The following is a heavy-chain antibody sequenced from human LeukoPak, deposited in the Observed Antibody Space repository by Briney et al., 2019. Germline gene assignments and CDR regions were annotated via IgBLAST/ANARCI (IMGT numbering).Heavy chain of an antibody. Sequence: KAAETVSLPCTVSGSISGYYWSWIRQPPGKGLEWIGYIYTSGSTNYNPALETRVTISVDTSKNQFSMDLSSVTAADTAVYYCARQKCTSASCLTKNAFDIWGQGTMVTVSS. CDR2: IYTSGST. CDR3: ARQKCTSASCLTKNAFDI. CDR1: GSISGYY. V-gene: IGHV4-4*09. D-gene: IGHD2-2*01. J-gene: IGHJ3*02.